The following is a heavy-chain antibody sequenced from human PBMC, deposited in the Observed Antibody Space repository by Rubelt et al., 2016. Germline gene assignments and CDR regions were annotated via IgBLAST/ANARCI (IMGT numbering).Heavy chain of an antibody. J-gene: IGHJ4*02. CDR3: ATGKGQLRFIGTTNFDY. CDR1: GYTLTALS. Sequence: QVQLVQSGAEVKKPGASVKVSCKVSGYTLTALSMHWVRQAPGKGLEWMGGFDPDDGETIYAQKFQGRVTMTEDTATDAAYMGRSSMRAEDTAVYYVATGKGQLRFIGTTNFDYWGQGTLVTVSS. V-gene: IGHV1-24*01. CDR2: FDPDDGET. D-gene: IGHD1-7*01.